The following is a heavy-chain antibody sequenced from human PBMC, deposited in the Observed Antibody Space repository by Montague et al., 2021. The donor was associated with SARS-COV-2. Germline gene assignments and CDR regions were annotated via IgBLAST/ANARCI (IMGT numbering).Heavy chain of an antibody. CDR2: IYYNTGNT. CDR3: ARGTGYDYYFDC. D-gene: IGHD5-12*01. Sequence: SETLSLICSVSGGSISDYYWNWIRQPPGKGLEWIGYIYYNTGNTKYNPSLQSRVTISLDTSKNQFSLNLRSVTAADTALYFCARGTGYDYYFDCWGLGTLVTVSS. CDR1: GGSISDYY. J-gene: IGHJ4*02. V-gene: IGHV4-59*01.